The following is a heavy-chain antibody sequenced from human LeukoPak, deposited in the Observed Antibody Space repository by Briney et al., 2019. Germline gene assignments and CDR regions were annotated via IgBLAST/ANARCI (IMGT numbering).Heavy chain of an antibody. V-gene: IGHV3-7*01. D-gene: IGHD4-17*01. CDR1: GFTFSSYW. CDR3: ASILGDYGDHVDAFDT. CDR2: IKQDGSEK. J-gene: IGHJ3*02. Sequence: GGSLRLSCEASGFTFSSYWVSWVRQAPGKGLEWVANIKQDGSEKYYVDSVKGRFTISRDNAKNSLYLQMNSLRAEDTAVYYCASILGDYGDHVDAFDTWGQGTMVTVSS.